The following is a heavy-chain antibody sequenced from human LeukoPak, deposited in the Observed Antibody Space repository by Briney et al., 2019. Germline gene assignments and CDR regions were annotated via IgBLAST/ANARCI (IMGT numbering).Heavy chain of an antibody. CDR3: ARGRFTIFGVVTHDAFDI. V-gene: IGHV4-39*07. CDR2: IYYSGNT. CDR1: GGSISSSAQS. D-gene: IGHD3-3*01. Sequence: SETLSLTCTVSGGSISSSAQSWGWIRQPPGKGLEWIGTIYYSGNTYYNPSLESRVTVSVDTSKIQFSLKLNSVTAADTALYYCARGRFTIFGVVTHDAFDIWGQGTVVTVSS. J-gene: IGHJ3*02.